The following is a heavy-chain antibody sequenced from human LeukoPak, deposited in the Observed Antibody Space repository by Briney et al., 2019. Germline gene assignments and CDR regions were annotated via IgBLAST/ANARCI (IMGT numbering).Heavy chain of an antibody. CDR2: ISGSGGST. CDR3: AKTTRSTYGANDY. Sequence: PGGSLRLSCAASGFTFSSSAMSWVRQAPGKGLEWVSLISGSGGSTSYADSVKGRFTISRDNSKNTLYLQMNTLRAEDTALYYCAKTTRSTYGANDYWGQGTLVTVSS. D-gene: IGHD1-26*01. V-gene: IGHV3-23*01. J-gene: IGHJ4*02. CDR1: GFTFSSSA.